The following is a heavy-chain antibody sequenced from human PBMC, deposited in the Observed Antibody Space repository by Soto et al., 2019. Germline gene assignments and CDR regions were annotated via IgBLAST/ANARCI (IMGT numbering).Heavy chain of an antibody. J-gene: IGHJ4*02. CDR2: LSGSGGTP. CDR3: AKDQEYYDFWSGYYIPKYYFDY. V-gene: IGHV3-23*01. CDR1: GLTFSSYD. D-gene: IGHD3-3*01. Sequence: GGSLRLSCAPSGLTFSSYDMRRVRPAPGKGLEWASALSGSGGTPYSAHPVKGRFTISSDNSKNTLYLQRNSLRAEDTAVYYCAKDQEYYDFWSGYYIPKYYFDYWGQGT.